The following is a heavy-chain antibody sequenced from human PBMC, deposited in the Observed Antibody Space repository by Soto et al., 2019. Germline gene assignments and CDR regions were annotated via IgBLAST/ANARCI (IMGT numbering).Heavy chain of an antibody. CDR3: EKDPHLYSSSPSWYCDL. J-gene: IGHJ2*01. D-gene: IGHD6-6*01. Sequence: QVQLVESGGGVVQPGRSLRLSCAASGFTFSSYGMHWVRQAPGKGLEWVAVISYDGSNKYYADSVKGRFTISSDNSKNTLAPQMSSLRAEDTAVYYCEKDPHLYSSSPSWYCDLWGLGTVVTVSS. CDR2: ISYDGSNK. V-gene: IGHV3-30*18. CDR1: GFTFSSYG.